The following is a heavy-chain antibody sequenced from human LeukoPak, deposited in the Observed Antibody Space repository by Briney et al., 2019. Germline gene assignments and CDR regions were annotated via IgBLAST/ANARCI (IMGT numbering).Heavy chain of an antibody. J-gene: IGHJ4*02. CDR3: AKDVVWATVTTRSGCYFDY. CDR1: GFTFDDYA. D-gene: IGHD4-17*01. Sequence: AGGSLRLSCAASGFTFDDYAMHCVRQAPGKGLEWVSLISGDGGSTYYADSVKGRFTISRDNSKNSLYLQMNSLRTEDTALYYCAKDVVWATVTTRSGCYFDYWGQGTLLTVSS. CDR2: ISGDGGST. V-gene: IGHV3-43*02.